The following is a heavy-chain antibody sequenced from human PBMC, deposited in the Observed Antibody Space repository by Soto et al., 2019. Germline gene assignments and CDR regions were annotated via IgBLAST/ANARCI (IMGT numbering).Heavy chain of an antibody. CDR1: GFTFSNAW. J-gene: IGHJ6*02. V-gene: IGHV3-15*07. D-gene: IGHD3-10*01. CDR2: IKSKTDGGTT. Sequence: GGSLRLSCAASGFTFSNAWMNWVRQAPGKGLEWVGRIKSKTDGGTTDYAAPVKGRFTISRDDSKNTLYLQMNSLKTEDTAVYYCTGTLVYYYYGMDVWGQGTTVTVS. CDR3: TGTLVYYYYGMDV.